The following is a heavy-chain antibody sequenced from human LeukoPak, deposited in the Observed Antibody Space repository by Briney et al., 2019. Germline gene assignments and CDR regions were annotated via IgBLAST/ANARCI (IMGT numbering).Heavy chain of an antibody. CDR3: ARDAYCGGDCYSGDY. D-gene: IGHD2-21*02. Sequence: PSGGSLRLSCEASGFTFSAYAMTWVRQAPGKGLEWVSSIGSDNKPHYSESVKGRFAISRDNSKNMLFLQLNSLRAEDTALYYCARDAYCGGDCYSGDYWGQGTLVTVSS. CDR2: IGSDNKP. V-gene: IGHV3-23*01. J-gene: IGHJ4*02. CDR1: GFTFSAYA.